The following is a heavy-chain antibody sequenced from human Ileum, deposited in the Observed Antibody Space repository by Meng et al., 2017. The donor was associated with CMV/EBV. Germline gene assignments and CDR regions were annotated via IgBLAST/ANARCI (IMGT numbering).Heavy chain of an antibody. V-gene: IGHV3-23*01. CDR3: AKGIAAADS. Sequence: RLSCASSGFSFSSYGMTWVRQAPGKGLEWVSCITGSGRSTEYADSVKGRFTISRDMSNNTLYLQMNNLRAEDTAVYYCAKGIAAADSWGQGTLVTVSS. D-gene: IGHD6-13*01. CDR1: GFSFSSYG. CDR2: ITGSGRST. J-gene: IGHJ4*02.